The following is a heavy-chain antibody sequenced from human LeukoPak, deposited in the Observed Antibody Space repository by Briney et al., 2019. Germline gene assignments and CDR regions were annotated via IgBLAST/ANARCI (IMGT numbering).Heavy chain of an antibody. CDR2: ISAYNGNT. Sequence: ASVKVSCKASGYTFTSYGISWVRQAPGQGLEWMGWISAYNGNTNYAQKFQGRVTMTRDTSISTAYMELSRLRSDDTAVYYCARDPPGELYDYWGQGTLVTVSS. D-gene: IGHD3-10*01. J-gene: IGHJ4*02. V-gene: IGHV1-18*01. CDR1: GYTFTSYG. CDR3: ARDPPGELYDY.